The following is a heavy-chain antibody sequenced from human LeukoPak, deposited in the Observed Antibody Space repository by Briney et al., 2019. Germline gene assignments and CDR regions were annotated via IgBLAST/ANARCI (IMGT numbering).Heavy chain of an antibody. J-gene: IGHJ6*04. CDR1: GFTFSSYE. CDR3: AELGITMIGGV. D-gene: IGHD3-10*02. V-gene: IGHV3-48*03. Sequence: PGGSLRLSCAASGFTFSSYEMNWVRQAPGKGLEWVSYISSSGSTIYYADSVKGRFTISRENAKNSLYLQMNSLRAEDTAVYYCAELGITMIGGVWGKGTTVIISS. CDR2: ISSSGSTI.